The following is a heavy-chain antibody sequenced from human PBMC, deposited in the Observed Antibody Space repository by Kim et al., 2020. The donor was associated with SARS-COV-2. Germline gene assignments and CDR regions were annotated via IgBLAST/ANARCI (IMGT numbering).Heavy chain of an antibody. Sequence: AQKFHGRVTMTRETSPSPVYMELSSLRSEDTAVYYCARGGSDYGDYIFDYWGQGTLVTVSS. V-gene: IGHV1-46*01. J-gene: IGHJ4*02. D-gene: IGHD4-17*01. CDR3: ARGGSDYGDYIFDY.